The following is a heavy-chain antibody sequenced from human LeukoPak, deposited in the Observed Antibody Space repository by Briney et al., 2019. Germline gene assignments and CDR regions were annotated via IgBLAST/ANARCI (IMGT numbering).Heavy chain of an antibody. V-gene: IGHV3-15*04. Sequence: PGGSLRLSCAASVFTFRDAWMSWVREAPGKGLEWVGRIASRTEGGRTDYAAPVKGRFAISRDDSKSTLYLQMSSLETEDTAVYYCSTYASGSHVYWGQGIRVTVSS. CDR1: VFTFRDAW. D-gene: IGHD3-10*01. CDR2: IASRTEGGRT. CDR3: STYASGSHVY. J-gene: IGHJ4*02.